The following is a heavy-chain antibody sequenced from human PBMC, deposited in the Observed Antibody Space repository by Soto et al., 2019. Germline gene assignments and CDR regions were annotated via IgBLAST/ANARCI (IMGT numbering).Heavy chain of an antibody. CDR3: AKGSLYYDSSGYYYNY. V-gene: IGHV3-23*01. D-gene: IGHD3-22*01. J-gene: IGHJ4*02. CDR1: GFTFSSYA. Sequence: GGSLRLSCAASGFTFSSYAMSWVRQAPGKGLEWVSAISGSGGSTYYADSVKGRFTISRDNSKNTLYLQMNSLRAEDTAVYYCAKGSLYYDSSGYYYNYWGQGTLVTVSS. CDR2: ISGSGGST.